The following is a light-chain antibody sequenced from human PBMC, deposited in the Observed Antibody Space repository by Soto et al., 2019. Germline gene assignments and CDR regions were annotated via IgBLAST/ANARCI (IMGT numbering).Light chain of an antibody. Sequence: QSVLTQPPSVSGAPGQRVTISCTGSSSNIGAGYDVHWYQQLPGTAPKLLIYGNSNRPSGVPDRFSGSQSGTSASLALTGLQAEDEADYYCQSYDSSFYVFGTGTKVT. CDR2: GNS. CDR3: QSYDSSFYV. J-gene: IGLJ1*01. V-gene: IGLV1-40*01. CDR1: SSNIGAGYD.